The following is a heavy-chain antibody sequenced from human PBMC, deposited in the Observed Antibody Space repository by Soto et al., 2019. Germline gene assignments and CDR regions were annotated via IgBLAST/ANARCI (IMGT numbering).Heavy chain of an antibody. D-gene: IGHD5-18*01. J-gene: IGHJ5*02. Sequence: GGSLRLSCEASGSTFNYYWMHWVRQAPGKGLVWVSRINSDGGSITYADSVKGRFTISRDNARNTVYLQMNRLTADDTAVYYCGRGPGYSTWSVALDQWGQGTQVTVSS. CDR3: GRGPGYSTWSVALDQ. CDR2: INSDGGSI. V-gene: IGHV3-74*01. CDR1: GSTFNYYW.